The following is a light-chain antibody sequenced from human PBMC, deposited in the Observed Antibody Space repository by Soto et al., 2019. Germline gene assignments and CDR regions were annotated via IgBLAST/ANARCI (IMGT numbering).Light chain of an antibody. CDR1: QSVRSSY. J-gene: IGKJ1*01. Sequence: EIVLTQSPGTLSLSPGERATLSCRASQSVRSSYLAWYQQKLGLAPRLLIYGVSNRATGIPDRFSGSGSGPEFTLTISRLESEDFAVYYCQQYGTSPRTFGQGTKVEIK. CDR2: GVS. V-gene: IGKV3-20*01. CDR3: QQYGTSPRT.